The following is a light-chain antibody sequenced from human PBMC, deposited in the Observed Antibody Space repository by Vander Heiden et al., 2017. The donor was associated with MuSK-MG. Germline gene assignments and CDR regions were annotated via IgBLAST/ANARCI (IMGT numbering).Light chain of an antibody. CDR2: DVN. J-gene: IGLJ1*01. CDR1: SSDVGAYDY. Sequence: TLSCTGPSSDVGAYDYVSWYQQHPGKAPKLMIYDVNNRPSGISHRFSGSKSGNTASLTISGLLAEDDADYYCSSVTSRSTYVFGTGTKVTVL. CDR3: SSVTSRSTYV. V-gene: IGLV2-14*03.